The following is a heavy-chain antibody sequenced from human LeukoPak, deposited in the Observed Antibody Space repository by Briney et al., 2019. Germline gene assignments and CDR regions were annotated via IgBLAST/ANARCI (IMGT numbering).Heavy chain of an antibody. D-gene: IGHD3-16*01. CDR3: AKEHRGRRSSRFDH. CDR1: GFTFDDYA. Sequence: GRSLRLSCAASGFTFDDYAMHWVRPAPGKGLEWVSGISWNSGSIGYADSVKGRFTISRDNAKNSLYLQMNSLRAEDTALYYCAKEHRGRRSSRFDHWGQGTLVTVSS. J-gene: IGHJ4*02. V-gene: IGHV3-9*01. CDR2: ISWNSGSI.